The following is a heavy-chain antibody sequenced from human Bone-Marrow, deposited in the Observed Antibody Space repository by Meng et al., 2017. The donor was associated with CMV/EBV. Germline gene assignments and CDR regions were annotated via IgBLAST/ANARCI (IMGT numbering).Heavy chain of an antibody. CDR3: ASYGGNPIFRAFDI. Sequence: GGSLRLSCAASGFTFSGYIMNWVRQAPGKGLEWVSYISSSSTTIYYADSVKGRFTISRDNAKNSLYLQMNSLRAEDTAVYYCASYGGNPIFRAFDIWGQGAMVTVSS. CDR1: GFTFSGYI. D-gene: IGHD4-23*01. J-gene: IGHJ3*02. CDR2: ISSSSTTI. V-gene: IGHV3-21*04.